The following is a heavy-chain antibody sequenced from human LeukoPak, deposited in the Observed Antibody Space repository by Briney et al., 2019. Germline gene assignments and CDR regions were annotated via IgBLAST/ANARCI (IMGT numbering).Heavy chain of an antibody. J-gene: IGHJ4*02. CDR2: ISDDGRNK. CDR3: AKDSLYGSGSYINF. V-gene: IGHV3-30*18. CDR1: GFTFSSYG. D-gene: IGHD3-10*01. Sequence: GGSLRLSCAATGFTFSSYGMHWVRQAPGKGLEWVAVISDDGRNKYYADSVKGRFTISRDNSKNTLYLQMNSLRAEDTAVYYCAKDSLYGSGSYINFWGQGILVTVSS.